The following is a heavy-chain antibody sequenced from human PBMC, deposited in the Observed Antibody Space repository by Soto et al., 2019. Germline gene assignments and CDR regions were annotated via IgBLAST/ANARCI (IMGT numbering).Heavy chain of an antibody. CDR2: IYYSGST. V-gene: IGHV4-31*03. CDR1: GGSISSSGYN. D-gene: IGHD3-3*01. Sequence: QVQLQESGPGLVKPSQTLSLTCTVSGGSISSSGYNWSWIRQHPGKGLEWIGYIYYSGSTYYNPSLKGRGTISPDTSKNLFSLQLTSVTAADTAVYYCASLEGPSWFDPWGQGTLVTVSS. CDR3: ASLEGPSWFDP. J-gene: IGHJ5*02.